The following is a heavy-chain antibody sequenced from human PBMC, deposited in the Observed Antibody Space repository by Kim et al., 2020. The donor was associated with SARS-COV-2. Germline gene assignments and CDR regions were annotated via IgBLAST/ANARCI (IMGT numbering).Heavy chain of an antibody. V-gene: IGHV1-69*01. CDR3: ARTPSGGNPGQFDY. Sequence: AQKFQGRVTITADESTSTAYMELSSLRSEDTAVYYCARTPSGGNPGQFDYWGQGTLVTVSS. J-gene: IGHJ4*02. D-gene: IGHD2-15*01.